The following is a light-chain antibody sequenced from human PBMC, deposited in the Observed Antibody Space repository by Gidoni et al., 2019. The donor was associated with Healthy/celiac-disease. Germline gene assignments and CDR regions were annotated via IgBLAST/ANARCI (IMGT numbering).Light chain of an antibody. CDR2: LGS. V-gene: IGKV2-28*01. J-gene: IGKJ3*01. CDR1: QSLLHSNGYNY. Sequence: DIVMTQSPLSLPVTPGETASISCRSSQSLLHSNGYNYLDWYLQKPGQSPQLLIYLGSNRASGVPDRFSGSGSGTDFTLKISRVEAEDVGVYYCMQALQTPFTFGPGTKVEIK. CDR3: MQALQTPFT.